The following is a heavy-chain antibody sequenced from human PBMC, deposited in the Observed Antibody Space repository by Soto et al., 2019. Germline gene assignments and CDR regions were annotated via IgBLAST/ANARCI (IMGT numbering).Heavy chain of an antibody. D-gene: IGHD6-6*01. V-gene: IGHV3-7*01. Sequence: GGSLRLSCAASGFTFSRHWMSWLRQAPGKGLEWVANINEDGSDKYYVDSVKGRFTISRDNAKNSLYLQMSSLRVEDTAVYYCARDGGQLEDYFDYWGQGATVTVSS. CDR1: GFTFSRHW. CDR3: ARDGGQLEDYFDY. J-gene: IGHJ4*02. CDR2: INEDGSDK.